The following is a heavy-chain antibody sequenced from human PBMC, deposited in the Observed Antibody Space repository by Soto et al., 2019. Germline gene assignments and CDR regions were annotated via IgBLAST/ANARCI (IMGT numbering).Heavy chain of an antibody. D-gene: IGHD3-22*01. CDR1: GFTFSSYA. CDR3: ARGTRTYYYDSSGYYARY. CDR2: ISYDGSNK. V-gene: IGHV3-30-3*01. Sequence: GGSLRLSCAASGFTFSSYAMHWVRQAPGKGLEWVAVISYDGSNKYYADSVKGRFTISRDNSKNTLYLQMNSLRAEDTAVYYCARGTRTYYYDSSGYYARYWGQGTRDTVSS. J-gene: IGHJ4*02.